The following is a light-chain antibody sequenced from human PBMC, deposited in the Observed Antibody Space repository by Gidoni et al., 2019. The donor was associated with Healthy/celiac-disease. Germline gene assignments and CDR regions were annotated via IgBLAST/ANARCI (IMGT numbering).Light chain of an antibody. CDR2: AAS. CDR1: QSISSY. CDR3: QQSYSTLWLT. J-gene: IGKJ4*01. Sequence: DIQMTQSPSSLSASVGDRVTITCRASQSISSYLNWYQQKPGKAPKLLIYAASSLQSGVPSRFSGSGSGTDFTLTISSLQPEDIATYYCQQSYSTLWLTFGGGTKVEIK. V-gene: IGKV1-39*01.